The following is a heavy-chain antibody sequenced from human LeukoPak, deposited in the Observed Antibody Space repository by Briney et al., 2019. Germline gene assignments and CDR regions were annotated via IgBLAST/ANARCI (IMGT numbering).Heavy chain of an antibody. CDR2: IYSGGST. CDR3: AREGNDYGGYEYFQH. V-gene: IGHV3-53*01. CDR1: GFTVSSNY. J-gene: IGHJ1*01. D-gene: IGHD4-17*01. Sequence: GGSLRLSCAASGFTVSSNYMSWVRQAPGKGLEWVSVIYSGGSTYYADSVKGRFTISRDNSKNTLYLQMNSLRAEDTAVYYCAREGNDYGGYEYFQHWGQGTLVTVSS.